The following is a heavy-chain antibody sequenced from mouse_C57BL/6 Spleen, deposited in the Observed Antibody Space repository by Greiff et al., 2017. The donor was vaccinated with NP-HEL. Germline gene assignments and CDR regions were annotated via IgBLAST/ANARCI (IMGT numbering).Heavy chain of an antibody. Sequence: EVMLVESGGGLVQPGGSMKFSCVASGFTFSNYWMSWVRQSPEKGLEWVAKIRLKSDNYGTHYAESVKGRFTISRDDAKSSVYLQMNNSRADDTRIYYRTGWNLDYWGKGTTLTVSS. CDR2: IRLKSDNYGT. J-gene: IGHJ2*01. V-gene: IGHV6-3*01. CDR3: TGWNLDY. CDR1: GFTFSNYW.